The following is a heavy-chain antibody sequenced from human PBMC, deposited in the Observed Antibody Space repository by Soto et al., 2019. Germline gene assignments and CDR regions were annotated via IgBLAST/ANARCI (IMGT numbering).Heavy chain of an antibody. Sequence: EVQLVESGGGSVQPGGSLRLSCAASGFSFSSYFMAWVRQAPGEGLVSVSHVPGDGSRASYADSVRGRFTISRDNAKNTMYLQMDSLRDEDTAIYYGARENWYSVDVWGQGTTVTVSS. CDR3: ARENWYSVDV. D-gene: IGHD1-26*01. J-gene: IGHJ6*02. CDR1: GFSFSSYF. CDR2: VPGDGSRA. V-gene: IGHV3-74*01.